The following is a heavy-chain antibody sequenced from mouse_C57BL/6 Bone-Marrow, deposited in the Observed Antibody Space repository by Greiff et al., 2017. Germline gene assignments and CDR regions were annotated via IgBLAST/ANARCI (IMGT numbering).Heavy chain of an antibody. CDR1: GYTFTSYW. Sequence: VQLQQPGAELVRPGSSVKLSCKASGYTFTSYWMHWVKQRPIQGLEWIGNIDPSDSETHYNQKFKDKATLTVDKSSSTAYMQLSSLTSEDSAVYYSAGDSYGNCYWYFDVWGTGTTVTVSS. D-gene: IGHD1-1*01. CDR3: AGDSYGNCYWYFDV. CDR2: IDPSDSET. V-gene: IGHV1-52*01. J-gene: IGHJ1*03.